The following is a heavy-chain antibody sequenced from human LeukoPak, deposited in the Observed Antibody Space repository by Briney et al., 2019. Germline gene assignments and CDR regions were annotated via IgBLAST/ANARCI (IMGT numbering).Heavy chain of an antibody. V-gene: IGHV3-30*18. Sequence: GGSLRLSCAASGFTFSTYGMHLVRQAPGKGLEWVAVISSDGSNKYYVDSVKGRFVISRDNSKNTLFLQMNSLRPEDTAVFYCAKEQWPYGFDIWGQGTMVTVSS. D-gene: IGHD6-19*01. CDR2: ISSDGSNK. J-gene: IGHJ3*02. CDR1: GFTFSTYG. CDR3: AKEQWPYGFDI.